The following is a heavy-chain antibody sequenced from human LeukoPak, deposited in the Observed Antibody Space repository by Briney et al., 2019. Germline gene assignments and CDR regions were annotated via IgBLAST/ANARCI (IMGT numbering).Heavy chain of an antibody. Sequence: GGSLRLSCAASGFTFSGYWMSWVRQAPGKGLEWVANIKQDGSEKYYVDSVKGRFTISRDNAKNSLYLQMNSLRAEDTAVYYCARDQYSSSWYVYYYYYMDVWGKGTTVTVSS. CDR2: IKQDGSEK. CDR3: ARDQYSSSWYVYYYYYMDV. CDR1: GFTFSGYW. V-gene: IGHV3-7*01. D-gene: IGHD6-13*01. J-gene: IGHJ6*03.